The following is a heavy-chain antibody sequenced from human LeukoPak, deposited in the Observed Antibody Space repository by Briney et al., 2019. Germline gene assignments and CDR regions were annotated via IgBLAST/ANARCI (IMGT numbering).Heavy chain of an antibody. CDR2: IYYSGST. Sequence: SETLSLTCTVYGGSISSYYWSWIRQPPGKGLEWIGYIYYSGSTNYNPSLKSRVTISVDTSKNQFSLKLSSVTAADTAVYYCARTSGELLIDYWGQGTLVTVSS. J-gene: IGHJ4*02. V-gene: IGHV4-59*01. CDR3: ARTSGELLIDY. CDR1: GGSISSYY. D-gene: IGHD1-26*01.